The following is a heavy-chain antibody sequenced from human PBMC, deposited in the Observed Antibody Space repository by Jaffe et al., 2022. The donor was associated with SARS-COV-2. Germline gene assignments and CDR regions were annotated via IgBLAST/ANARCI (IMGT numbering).Heavy chain of an antibody. CDR1: GGSISSSSYY. CDR2: IYYSGST. Sequence: QLQLQESGPGLVKPSETLSLTCTVSGGSISSSSYYWGWIRQPPGKGLEWIGSIYYSGSTYYNPSLKSRVTISVDTSKNQFSLKLSSVTAADTAVYYCARHLGDWGSGSSYYYYGMDVWGQGTTVTVSS. D-gene: IGHD3-16*01. J-gene: IGHJ6*02. CDR3: ARHLGDWGSGSSYYYYGMDV. V-gene: IGHV4-39*01.